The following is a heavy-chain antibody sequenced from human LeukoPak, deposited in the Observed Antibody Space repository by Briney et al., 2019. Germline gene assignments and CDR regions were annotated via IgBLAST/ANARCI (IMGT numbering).Heavy chain of an antibody. V-gene: IGHV3-15*01. CDR1: GFIFSSYG. D-gene: IGHD4-17*01. CDR2: IKSDGGTT. Sequence: GGSLRLSCAASGFIFSSYGMHWVRQAPGKGLEWIGRIKSDGGTTDYAAPVKGRFTISRDDSKNTLYLQMNSLKAEDTAVYYCTTDLGDYGDYVRCWGQGTLVTVSS. J-gene: IGHJ4*02. CDR3: TTDLGDYGDYVRC.